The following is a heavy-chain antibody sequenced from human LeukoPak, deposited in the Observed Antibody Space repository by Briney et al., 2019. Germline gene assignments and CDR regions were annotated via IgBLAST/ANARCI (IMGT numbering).Heavy chain of an antibody. V-gene: IGHV3-7*01. CDR3: ASGRQLGY. CDR2: KKEDGSEK. D-gene: IGHD6-13*01. J-gene: IGHJ4*02. Sequence: GGSLSLSCAASGFTFSNHWMSWVRQAPGKGLEWVANKKEDGSEKYYVDSVKGRFTISRDNARNSLYLQMNSLRAEDTAVYYCASGRQLGYWGQGTLVTVSS. CDR1: GFTFSNHW.